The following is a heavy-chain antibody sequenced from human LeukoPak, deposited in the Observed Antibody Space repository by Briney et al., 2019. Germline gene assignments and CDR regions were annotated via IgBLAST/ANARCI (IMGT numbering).Heavy chain of an antibody. J-gene: IGHJ4*02. CDR2: IGSSGTTI. D-gene: IGHD3-10*01. CDR3: ARPHYYDSGSRYYFDY. V-gene: IGHV3-48*03. Sequence: GGSLRLSCAASGFTFSSYEMNWVRQAPGKGLEWVSYIGSSGTTIYYADSLKGRFTISRDNAKKSLNLQMNSLRAEDTAVYYCARPHYYDSGSRYYFDYWGQGTLVTVSS. CDR1: GFTFSSYE.